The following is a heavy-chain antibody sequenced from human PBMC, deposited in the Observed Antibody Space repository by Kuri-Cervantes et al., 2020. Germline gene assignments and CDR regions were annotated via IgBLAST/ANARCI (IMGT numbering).Heavy chain of an antibody. J-gene: IGHJ4*02. CDR3: ARLPGYYKGHFDY. V-gene: IGHV1-46*01. CDR1: RYTFTSYY. CDR2: INPSGGST. D-gene: IGHD3-9*01. Sequence: ASVKVSCKASRYTFTSYYMHWVRQAPGQGLEWMGIINPSGGSTSYAQKFQGRVTMTRNTSTSTVYMELSSLGSEDTAVYYCARLPGYYKGHFDYWGQGTLVTVSS.